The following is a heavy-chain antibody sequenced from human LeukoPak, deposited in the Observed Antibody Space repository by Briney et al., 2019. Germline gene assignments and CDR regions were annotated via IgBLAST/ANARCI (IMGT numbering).Heavy chain of an antibody. Sequence: GGSLRLSCAASGFTFSDYYMSWIRQAPGKGLEWVSYISSSGSTIYYADSVKGRFTISRDNAKNSLYLQMNSLRAEDTAVYYCAKDRPEIVVVTIEYEHDAFDIWGQGTMVTVSS. CDR1: GFTFSDYY. D-gene: IGHD3-22*01. CDR2: ISSSGSTI. V-gene: IGHV3-11*04. CDR3: AKDRPEIVVVTIEYEHDAFDI. J-gene: IGHJ3*02.